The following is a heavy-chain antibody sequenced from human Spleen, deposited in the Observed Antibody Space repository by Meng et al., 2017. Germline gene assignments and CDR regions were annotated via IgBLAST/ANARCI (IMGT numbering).Heavy chain of an antibody. V-gene: IGHV6-1*01. Sequence: QVQLQQSGPGLVKPSQTLSLTCPISGDSVSSNSSAWNWIRQSPSRGLEWLGRTYYGSKWSHDYAVSVKSRITINADTSKNQFSLQLNSVTPGDTAVYYCARGFAPVAPGAFDYWGQGTLVTVSS. CDR2: TYYGSKWSH. CDR1: GDSVSSNSSA. D-gene: IGHD2-2*01. J-gene: IGHJ4*02. CDR3: ARGFAPVAPGAFDY.